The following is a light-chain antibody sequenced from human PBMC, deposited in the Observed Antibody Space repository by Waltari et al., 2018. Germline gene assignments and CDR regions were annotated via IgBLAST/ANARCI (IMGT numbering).Light chain of an antibody. V-gene: IGLV1-47*01. Sequence: QSVVTQPPPASGTPRPGVTISCSGSSSNIGGTSYVYWYQQLPGTAPRLLIYRNNKRPDGVHERFSGTKSGKSASLAISGLRAEDEAYYYWAAWDDSLMTLLFGGGNKLTVL. CDR3: AAWDDSLMTLL. CDR1: SSNIGGTSY. CDR2: RNN. J-gene: IGLJ2*01.